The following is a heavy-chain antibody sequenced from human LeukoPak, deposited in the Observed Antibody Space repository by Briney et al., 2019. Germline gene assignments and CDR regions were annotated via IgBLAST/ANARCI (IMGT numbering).Heavy chain of an antibody. J-gene: IGHJ6*03. CDR1: GFTFSSYA. Sequence: GSLRLSCAASGFTFSSYAMHWVRQAPGKGLEYVSAISSNGGSTYYANSVKGRFTISRDNSKNTLYLQMGSLRAEDMAVYYCARAATLLWSSAPMDVWGKGTTVTVSS. CDR2: ISSNGGST. CDR3: ARAATLLWSSAPMDV. D-gene: IGHD2-15*01. V-gene: IGHV3-64*01.